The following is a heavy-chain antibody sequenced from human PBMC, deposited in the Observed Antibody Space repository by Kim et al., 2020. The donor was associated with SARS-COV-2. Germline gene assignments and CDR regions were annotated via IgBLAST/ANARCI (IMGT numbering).Heavy chain of an antibody. J-gene: IGHJ6*02. CDR3: VRRNSDYYYGMDV. V-gene: IGHV3-74*01. CDR2: IKGDGSVT. D-gene: IGHD1-7*01. CDR1: GFTFSNYW. Sequence: GGSLRLSCTASGFTFSNYWMNWVRRPPGKGLVWVSRIKGDGSVTNYADSVKGRFTISRDNAKNTLYLQMNSLRAEDTAVYFCVRRNSDYYYGMDVWGPGTTVTVSS.